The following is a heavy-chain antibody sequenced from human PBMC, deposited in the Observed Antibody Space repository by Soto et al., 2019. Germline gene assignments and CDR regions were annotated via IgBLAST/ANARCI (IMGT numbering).Heavy chain of an antibody. D-gene: IGHD3-10*01. CDR2: IYWNDDT. Sequence: GSGPTLVNHTQTLTLTCIFSGFSLTTSGVGVGWIRQPPGKALEWLALIYWNDDTRYSPSLKNRVTITTDSSKNQVVLTMTDMDPVDTATYYCALRLTVVPLAFDLWGQGTMVTVSS. V-gene: IGHV2-5*01. J-gene: IGHJ3*01. CDR3: ALRLTVVPLAFDL. CDR1: GFSLTTSGVG.